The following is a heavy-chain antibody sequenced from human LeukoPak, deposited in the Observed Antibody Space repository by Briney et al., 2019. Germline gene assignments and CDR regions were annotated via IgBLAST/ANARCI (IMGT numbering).Heavy chain of an antibody. CDR1: EFSVGSNY. J-gene: IGHJ4*02. D-gene: IGHD5-12*01. CDR3: ARGPSGYNNT. V-gene: IGHV3-66*01. Sequence: GGSLRLSCAASEFSVGSNYMTWVCQAPGKGLEWVSFIYSGGSTYYADSVKGRFTISRDNSKNTLYLQMNSLRAEDTAVYYCARGPSGYNNTGGQGTLVTVSS. CDR2: IYSGGST.